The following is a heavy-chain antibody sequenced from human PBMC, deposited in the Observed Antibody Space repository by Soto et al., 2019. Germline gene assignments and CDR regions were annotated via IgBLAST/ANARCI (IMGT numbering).Heavy chain of an antibody. J-gene: IGHJ6*02. CDR1: GGSISSGGYY. CDR2: IYYSGTT. Sequence: PSETLSLTCTVSGGSISSGGYYWNWIRQHPGKGLEWIGYIYYSGTTYYNPSLKSRVTISVDTSKNQFSLKLSSVTAADTAVYYCAASCVGCGGFNYYGTDVWGQGTTVTVSS. D-gene: IGHD2-21*01. V-gene: IGHV4-31*03. CDR3: AASCVGCGGFNYYGTDV.